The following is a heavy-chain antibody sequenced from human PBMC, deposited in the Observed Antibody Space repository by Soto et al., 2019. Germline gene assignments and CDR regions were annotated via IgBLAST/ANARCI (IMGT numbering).Heavy chain of an antibody. V-gene: IGHV3-30-3*01. Sequence: SLRLSCAASGFTFSSYAMHWVRQAPGKGLEWVAVISYDGSNKYYADSVKGRFTISRDNSKNTLYLQMNSLGAEDTAVYYCARDLKVIEQQWLVLDYWGQGTLVTVSS. CDR1: GFTFSSYA. CDR2: ISYDGSNK. J-gene: IGHJ4*02. D-gene: IGHD6-19*01. CDR3: ARDLKVIEQQWLVLDY.